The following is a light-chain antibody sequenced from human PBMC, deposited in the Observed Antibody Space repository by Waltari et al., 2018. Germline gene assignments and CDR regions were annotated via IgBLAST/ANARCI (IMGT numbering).Light chain of an antibody. CDR1: SSDIGAYNY. CDR2: NVS. Sequence: QSALTQPASVSGSSGQSITISCTGTSSDIGAYNYVVWFQQNPGRTPKTIVHNVSNRPSGVSNRFSGSKSGNTASLTISGLQAEDDADYYCISYTPSSTYVFGSGTKVTVL. V-gene: IGLV2-14*01. CDR3: ISYTPSSTYV. J-gene: IGLJ1*01.